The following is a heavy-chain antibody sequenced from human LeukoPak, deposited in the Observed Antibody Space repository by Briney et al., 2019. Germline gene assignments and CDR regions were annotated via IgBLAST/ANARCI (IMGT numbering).Heavy chain of an antibody. CDR2: IYHSGST. D-gene: IGHD5-18*01. Sequence: SETLSLTCAVSGYSISSGYYWGWIRQPPGKGLEWIGSIYHSGSTYYNPSPKSRVTISVDTSKNQFSLKLSSVTAADTAVYYCARGATAMARRLDLWGRGTLVTVSS. CDR1: GYSISSGYY. V-gene: IGHV4-38-2*01. CDR3: ARGATAMARRLDL. J-gene: IGHJ2*01.